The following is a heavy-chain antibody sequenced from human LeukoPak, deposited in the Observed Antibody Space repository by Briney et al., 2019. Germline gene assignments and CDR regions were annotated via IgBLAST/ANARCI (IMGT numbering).Heavy chain of an antibody. Sequence: ASVKASCKASGYTFTSYDINWVRQATGQGLEWMGWMNPNSGNTGYAQKFQGRVTMTRNTSISTAYMELSSLRSEDTAVYYCARGMGTTVTTEFDYWGQGTLVTVSS. D-gene: IGHD4-17*01. V-gene: IGHV1-8*01. CDR2: MNPNSGNT. CDR1: GYTFTSYD. J-gene: IGHJ4*02. CDR3: ARGMGTTVTTEFDY.